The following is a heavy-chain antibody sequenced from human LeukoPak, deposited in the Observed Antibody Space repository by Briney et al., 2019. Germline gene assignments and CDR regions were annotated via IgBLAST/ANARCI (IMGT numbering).Heavy chain of an antibody. Sequence: ASVKVSCKASGYTFTSYDINWVRQATGQGLEWMGWMNPNSGNTGYAQKFQSRVTITRNTSISTAYMELSSLRSEDTAVYYCARAVAGFRNAFDIWGQGTMVTVSS. CDR3: ARAVAGFRNAFDI. CDR2: MNPNSGNT. CDR1: GYTFTSYD. V-gene: IGHV1-8*03. J-gene: IGHJ3*02. D-gene: IGHD6-19*01.